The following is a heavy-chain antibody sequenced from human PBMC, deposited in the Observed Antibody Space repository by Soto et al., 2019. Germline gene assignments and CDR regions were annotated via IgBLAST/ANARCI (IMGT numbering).Heavy chain of an antibody. CDR3: ARGPLYSSSSAFGS. J-gene: IGHJ4*02. CDR1: GFSVSSNY. Sequence: PGGSLRLSCAASGFSVSSNYMSWVRQAPGRGLEWVSTVYPGATTYYADAVKGRFTISRDNSANTLSLQMNSLRADDTAIYYCARGPLYSSSSAFGSWGQGT. D-gene: IGHD6-6*01. V-gene: IGHV3-53*01. CDR2: VYPGATT.